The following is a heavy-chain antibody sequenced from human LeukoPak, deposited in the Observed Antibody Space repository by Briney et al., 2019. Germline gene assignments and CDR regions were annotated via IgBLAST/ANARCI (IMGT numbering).Heavy chain of an antibody. CDR3: AAYSSSW. Sequence: GGSLRLSCAASGFTVSSNYMSWVRQAPGKGPEWVSVIYSGGSTYYADSVKGRFTISRDNSKNTLYPQMNSLRAEDTAVYYCAAYSSSWRGQGTLVTVSS. V-gene: IGHV3-53*01. J-gene: IGHJ4*02. CDR2: IYSGGST. CDR1: GFTVSSNY. D-gene: IGHD6-13*01.